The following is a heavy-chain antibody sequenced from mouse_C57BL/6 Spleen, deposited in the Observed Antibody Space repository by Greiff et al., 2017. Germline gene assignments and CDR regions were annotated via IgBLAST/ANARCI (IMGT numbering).Heavy chain of an antibody. D-gene: IGHD2-2*01. Sequence: QVQLQQSGAELVKPGASVKISCKASGYAFSSYWMNWVKQRPGKGLEWIGQIYPGDGDTNYNGKFKGKATLTADKSSSTAYTQLSSLTSEDSAVYFCARRLPYYAMDYWGQGTSVTVSS. CDR2: IYPGDGDT. CDR3: ARRLPYYAMDY. V-gene: IGHV1-80*01. CDR1: GYAFSSYW. J-gene: IGHJ4*01.